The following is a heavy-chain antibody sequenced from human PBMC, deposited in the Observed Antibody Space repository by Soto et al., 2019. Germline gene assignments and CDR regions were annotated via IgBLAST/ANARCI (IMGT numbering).Heavy chain of an antibody. V-gene: IGHV6-1*01. CDR3: ARDSWFGELSRYYGMDV. CDR2: TYYRSKWYN. J-gene: IGHJ6*02. Sequence: PSQTLSLTCAISGDSVSSNSAAWNWIRQSPSRGLEWLGRTYYRSKWYNDYAVSVKSRITINPDTSKNQFSLQLNSVTPEDTAVYYCARDSWFGELSRYYGMDVWGQGTTVTVSS. CDR1: GDSVSSNSAA. D-gene: IGHD3-10*01.